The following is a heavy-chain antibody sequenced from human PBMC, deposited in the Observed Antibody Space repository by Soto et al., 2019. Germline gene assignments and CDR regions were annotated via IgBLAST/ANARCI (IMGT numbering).Heavy chain of an antibody. CDR1: GYTLTELS. Sequence: ASVKVSCKVSGYTLTELSMHWVRQAPGKGLEWMGGFDPEDGETIYAQKFQGRVTMTEDTSTDTAYMELSSLRSEDTAVYYCATGPPLIVGATNEGFFDYWGQGTLFTVAS. J-gene: IGHJ4*02. CDR3: ATGPPLIVGATNEGFFDY. CDR2: FDPEDGET. V-gene: IGHV1-24*01. D-gene: IGHD1-26*01.